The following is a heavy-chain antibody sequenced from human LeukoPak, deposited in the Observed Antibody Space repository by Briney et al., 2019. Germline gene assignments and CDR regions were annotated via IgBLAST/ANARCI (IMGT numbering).Heavy chain of an antibody. V-gene: IGHV1-69*13. D-gene: IGHD4-17*01. Sequence: ASVKVSCKASGGTFSSYAISWVRQAPGQGLEWMGGIIPIFGTANYAQKFQGRVTITADESTGTAYMELSSLRSEDMAVYYCAQDGEDYGDSSDYWGQGTLVTVSS. CDR1: GGTFSSYA. J-gene: IGHJ4*02. CDR3: AQDGEDYGDSSDY. CDR2: IIPIFGTA.